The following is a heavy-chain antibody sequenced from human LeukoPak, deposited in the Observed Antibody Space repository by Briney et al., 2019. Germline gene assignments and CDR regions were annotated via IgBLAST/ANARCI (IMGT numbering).Heavy chain of an antibody. CDR1: GFTFSSYS. Sequence: GGSLRLSCAASGFTFSSYSMNWVRQAPGKGLEWVANIKQDGSEKYYVDSVKGRFTISRDNAKNSLYLQMNSLRAEDTAVYYCASHSSGWTEYFQHWGQGTLVTVSS. D-gene: IGHD6-19*01. CDR3: ASHSSGWTEYFQH. V-gene: IGHV3-7*01. J-gene: IGHJ1*01. CDR2: IKQDGSEK.